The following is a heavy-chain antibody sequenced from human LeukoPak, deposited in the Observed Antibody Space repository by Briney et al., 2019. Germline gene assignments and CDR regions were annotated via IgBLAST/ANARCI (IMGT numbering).Heavy chain of an antibody. J-gene: IGHJ4*02. CDR3: AAYYDSSGYHLY. D-gene: IGHD3-22*01. Sequence: GASVKVSCKASGFMFTDYYIHWVRQAPGQGLEWMGGIIPIFGTANYAQKFQGRVTITTDESTSTAYMELSSLRSEDTAVYYCAAYYDSSGYHLYWGQGTLVTVSS. CDR1: GFMFTDYY. CDR2: IIPIFGTA. V-gene: IGHV1-69*05.